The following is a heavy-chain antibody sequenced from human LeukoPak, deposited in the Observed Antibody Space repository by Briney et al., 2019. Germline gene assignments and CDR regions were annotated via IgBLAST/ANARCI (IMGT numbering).Heavy chain of an antibody. Sequence: GGSLRLSCAASGFTFSDYYMNWIRQAPGKGLEWVSYISSSGSTIYYADSVKGRFTISRGNAKNSVHLQMNSLRAEDTAVYYCARGRVGATYYYYYMDVWGKGTTVTVSS. CDR1: GFTFSDYY. D-gene: IGHD1-26*01. J-gene: IGHJ6*03. V-gene: IGHV3-11*04. CDR3: ARGRVGATYYYYYMDV. CDR2: ISSSGSTI.